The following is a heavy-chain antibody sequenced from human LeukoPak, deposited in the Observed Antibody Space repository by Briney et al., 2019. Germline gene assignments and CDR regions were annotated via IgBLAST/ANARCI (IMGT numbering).Heavy chain of an antibody. J-gene: IGHJ4*02. CDR3: ARVQHYVGNSDLGY. V-gene: IGHV1-2*04. CDR1: GCTFTGYY. CDR2: INPNSGGT. D-gene: IGHD4-23*01. Sequence: ASVKVSCKASGCTFTGYYMHWVRQAPGQGLEWMGGINPNSGGTNYAQKFQGWVTMTRDTSISTAYMELSRLRSDDTAVYYCARVQHYVGNSDLGYWGQGTLVTVSS.